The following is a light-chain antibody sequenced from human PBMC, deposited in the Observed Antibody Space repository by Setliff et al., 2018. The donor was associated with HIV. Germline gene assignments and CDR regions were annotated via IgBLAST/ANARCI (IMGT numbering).Light chain of an antibody. CDR1: SSDIGVSKY. CDR3: SSYKTGNTLV. J-gene: IGLJ3*02. V-gene: IGLV2-14*01. CDR2: EVI. Sequence: QSALTQPASVSGSPGQSITISCTGTSSDIGVSKYVSWYQQHPGRAPNLMIFEVINRPSGVSDRFSGSKSGNTASLTISGLQAEDEADYYCSSYKTGNTLVFGGGTKGTVL.